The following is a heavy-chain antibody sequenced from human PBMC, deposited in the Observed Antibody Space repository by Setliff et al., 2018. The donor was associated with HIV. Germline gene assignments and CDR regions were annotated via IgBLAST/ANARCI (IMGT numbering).Heavy chain of an antibody. CDR2: IISIFNRA. D-gene: IGHD3-22*01. J-gene: IGHJ2*01. CDR3: ARGGGGHFYASSGYPWYFDL. Sequence: SVKVSCKASGGTFSSHAISWVRQAPGQGLEWMGGIISIFNRAVYAQKFQGRVTITADESTSTAYMDLSSLRSEDTAVYYCARGGGGHFYASSGYPWYFDLWGRGTLVTVSS. V-gene: IGHV1-69*13. CDR1: GGTFSSHA.